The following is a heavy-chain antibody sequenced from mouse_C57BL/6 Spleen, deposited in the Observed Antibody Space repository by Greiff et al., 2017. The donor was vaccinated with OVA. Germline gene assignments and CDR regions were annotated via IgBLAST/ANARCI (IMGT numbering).Heavy chain of an antibody. Sequence: VKLMESGAELARPGASVKLSCKASGYTFTSYGISWVKQRTGQGLEWIGEIYPRSGNTYYNEKFKGKATLTADKSSSTAYMELRSLTSEDSAVYFCAYYGSSYWFAYWGQGTLVTVSA. CDR1: GYTFTSYG. CDR3: AYYGSSYWFAY. D-gene: IGHD1-1*01. CDR2: IYPRSGNT. J-gene: IGHJ3*01. V-gene: IGHV1-81*01.